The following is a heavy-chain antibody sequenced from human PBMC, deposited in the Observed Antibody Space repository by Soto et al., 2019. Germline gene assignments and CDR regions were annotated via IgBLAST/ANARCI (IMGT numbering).Heavy chain of an antibody. J-gene: IGHJ4*02. CDR2: ISYDGTDK. CDR1: GFTFSEYT. Sequence: QVQLVESGGGVVQPGRSLRLSCAASGFTFSEYTMHWVRQAPGKGLEWVTLISYDGTDKFYADSVKGRFTIFRDNSKNTVYLQMNSLRAEDTAVYYCATDRAGPVAGTWGQGTLVTVSS. D-gene: IGHD6-19*01. CDR3: ATDRAGPVAGT. V-gene: IGHV3-30-3*01.